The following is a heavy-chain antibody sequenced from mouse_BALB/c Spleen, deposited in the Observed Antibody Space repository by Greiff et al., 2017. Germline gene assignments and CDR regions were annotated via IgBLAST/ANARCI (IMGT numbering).Heavy chain of an antibody. CDR3: ARGGYYGTYAMDY. CDR2: IDPANGNT. J-gene: IGHJ4*01. V-gene: IGHV14-3*02. D-gene: IGHD1-1*01. Sequence: EVKLEESGAELVKPGASVKLSCTASGFNIKDTYMHWVKQRPEQGLEWIGRIDPANGNTKYDPKFQGKATITADTSSNTAYLQLSSLTSEDTAVYYCARGGYYGTYAMDYWGQGTSVTVSS. CDR1: GFNIKDTY.